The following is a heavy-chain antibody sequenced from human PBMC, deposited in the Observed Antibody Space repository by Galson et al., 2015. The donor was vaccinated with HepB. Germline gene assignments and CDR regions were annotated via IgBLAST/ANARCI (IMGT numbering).Heavy chain of an antibody. Sequence: SLRLSCAASGFTFSSCGMHWVRQAPGKGLEWVAVISYDGSNKYYADSVKGRFTISRDNSKNTLYLQMNSLRAEDTAVYYCARTYDILTGYYMRFYYYYGMDVWGQGTTVTVSS. CDR2: ISYDGSNK. J-gene: IGHJ6*02. D-gene: IGHD3-9*01. CDR3: ARTYDILTGYYMRFYYYYGMDV. CDR1: GFTFSSCG. V-gene: IGHV3-30*03.